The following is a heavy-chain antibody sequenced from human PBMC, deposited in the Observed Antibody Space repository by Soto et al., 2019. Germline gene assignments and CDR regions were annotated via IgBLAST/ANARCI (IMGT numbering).Heavy chain of an antibody. V-gene: IGHV4-30-2*01. Sequence: QMRLQESGSGLVKPSQTLSLTCAVSGGSISSGGYAWHWIRQPPGKGLEWIGYIYHSGDTSYNPSLKNRVTISVDKSKNQFSLTLSFVTAADTAVYYCARDSLTGNYFDPWGQGTLVTVSS. J-gene: IGHJ5*02. D-gene: IGHD1-7*01. CDR3: ARDSLTGNYFDP. CDR1: GGSISSGGYA. CDR2: IYHSGDT.